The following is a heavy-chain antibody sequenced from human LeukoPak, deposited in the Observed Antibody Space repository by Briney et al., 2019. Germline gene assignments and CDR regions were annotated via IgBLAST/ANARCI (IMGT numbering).Heavy chain of an antibody. CDR2: IYYSGST. CDR3: ARERAGLRYFDWLLLNDAFDI. Sequence: SDTLSLTCTVSGGSISSYYWSWIRQPPAKGLEWIGYIYYSGSTNYNPSLKSRVTISVDTSKNQFSLKLSSVTAADTAVYYCARERAGLRYFDWLLLNDAFDIWGQGTMVTVSS. CDR1: GGSISSYY. V-gene: IGHV4-59*01. D-gene: IGHD3-9*01. J-gene: IGHJ3*02.